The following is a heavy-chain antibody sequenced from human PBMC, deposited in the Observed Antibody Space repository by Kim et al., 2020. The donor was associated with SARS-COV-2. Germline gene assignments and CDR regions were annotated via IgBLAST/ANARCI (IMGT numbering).Heavy chain of an antibody. CDR1: GGSISSSY. J-gene: IGHJ6*02. CDR3: ARGPAATYYYGMDV. CDR2: TNYSGRT. Sequence: SETLSLTCTVPGGSISSSYWSWIRQPPGKGLEWIGYTNYSGRTNYNPSLKSRVTISVDTSKNQFSLKLSSVTAADTAVYYCARGPAATYYYGMDVWGHGTTVTVSS. V-gene: IGHV4-59*01. D-gene: IGHD2-2*01.